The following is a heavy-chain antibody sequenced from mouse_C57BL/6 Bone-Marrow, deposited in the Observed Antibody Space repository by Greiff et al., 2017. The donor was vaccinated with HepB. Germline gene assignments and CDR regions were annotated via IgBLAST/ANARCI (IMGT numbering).Heavy chain of an antibody. CDR1: GFTFTDYY. Sequence: EVKLQESGPVLVKPGPSVKISCKASGFTFTDYYMHWVKQSHGKSLEWIGLVYPYNGGTSYNQKFKGKATLTVDTSSSTAYMELNSLTSEDSAVYYCAIYYYGSSPAFDVWGTGTTVTVSS. J-gene: IGHJ1*03. CDR3: AIYYYGSSPAFDV. CDR2: VYPYNGGT. D-gene: IGHD1-1*01. V-gene: IGHV1-36*01.